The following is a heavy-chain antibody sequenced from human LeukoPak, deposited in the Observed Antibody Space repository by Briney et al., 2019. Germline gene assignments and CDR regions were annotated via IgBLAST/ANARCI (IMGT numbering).Heavy chain of an antibody. Sequence: PSETLSLTCTVSGGSISSSSYYWGWIRQPPGKGLEWIGSIYYSGSTYYNPSLKSRVTISVDTSKNQFSLKLSSVTAADTAVYYCARLRYNWNDEVPYYFDYWGQGTLVTVSS. J-gene: IGHJ4*02. D-gene: IGHD1-20*01. CDR1: GGSISSSSYY. CDR2: IYYSGST. V-gene: IGHV4-39*01. CDR3: ARLRYNWNDEVPYYFDY.